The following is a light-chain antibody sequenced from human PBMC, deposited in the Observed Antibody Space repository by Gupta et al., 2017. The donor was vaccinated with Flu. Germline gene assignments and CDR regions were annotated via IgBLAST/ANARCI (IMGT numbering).Light chain of an antibody. CDR1: RSPRQSNGYIH. Sequence: GTPGEPPSNSCRSTRSPRQSNGYIHLDWYLQRPGQSPQLLMYSGSNRASGIPDRFSGSGSGTDFTLKISRVEAEDVGVYYCMQSVQTALTFGGGTKVEIK. CDR2: SGS. V-gene: IGKV2-28*01. J-gene: IGKJ4*01. CDR3: MQSVQTALT.